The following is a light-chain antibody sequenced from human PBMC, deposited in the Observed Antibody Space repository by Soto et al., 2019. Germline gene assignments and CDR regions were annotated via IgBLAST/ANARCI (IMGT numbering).Light chain of an antibody. CDR1: QSITSY. CDR3: QQSYTLPRT. V-gene: IGKV1-39*01. Sequence: DIRMTQSPSSMSASVGDRVTITCRASQSITSYLNWYQQKPGKPPKVLIYAASILQTGVPSRFSGSGSGTDFPLTISSLQPEDFATYYCQQSYTLPRTFGQGTKVEMK. J-gene: IGKJ1*01. CDR2: AAS.